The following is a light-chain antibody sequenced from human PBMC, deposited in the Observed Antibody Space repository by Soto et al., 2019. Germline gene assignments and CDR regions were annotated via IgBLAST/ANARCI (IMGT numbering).Light chain of an antibody. CDR1: SSDVGSYNL. CDR3: CSYAGSSNV. CDR2: EGS. V-gene: IGLV2-23*03. Sequence: QSVLTQPASVSGSPGQSITISCTGTSSDVGSYNLVSWYQQHPGKAPKLMIYEGSKRPSGVSNRFSGSKSGNTASLTISGLQAEDEADYYCCSYAGSSNVFGTGTKVTDL. J-gene: IGLJ1*01.